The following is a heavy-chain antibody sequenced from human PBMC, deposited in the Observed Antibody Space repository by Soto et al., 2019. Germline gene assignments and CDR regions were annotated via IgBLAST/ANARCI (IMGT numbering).Heavy chain of an antibody. Sequence: QVQLQESGPGLVTPSQTLSLTCTVSGGSISSGGYYWSWIRQHPGKGLEWIGYIYYSGSTYYNPSLKSRVTISVDTSKNQFSLKLSSVTAADTAVYYCARGGWVGGGPAGGDGMDVWGQGTTVTVSS. D-gene: IGHD2-15*01. CDR2: IYYSGST. V-gene: IGHV4-31*03. CDR1: GGSISSGGYY. J-gene: IGHJ6*02. CDR3: ARGGWVGGGPAGGDGMDV.